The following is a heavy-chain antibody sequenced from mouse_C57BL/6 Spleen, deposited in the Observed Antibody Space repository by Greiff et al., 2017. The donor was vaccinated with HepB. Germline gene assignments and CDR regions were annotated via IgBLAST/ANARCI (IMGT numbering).Heavy chain of an antibody. CDR1: GYAFSSSW. J-gene: IGHJ4*01. V-gene: IGHV1-82*01. Sequence: VQLQQSGPELVKPGASVKISCKASGYAFSSSWMNWVKQRPGKGLEWIGRIYPGDGDTNYNGKFKGKATLTADKSSSTAYMQLSSLTSEDSAVYFCARLYYYGSSSYYAMDYWGQGTSVTVSS. CDR2: IYPGDGDT. CDR3: ARLYYYGSSSYYAMDY. D-gene: IGHD1-1*01.